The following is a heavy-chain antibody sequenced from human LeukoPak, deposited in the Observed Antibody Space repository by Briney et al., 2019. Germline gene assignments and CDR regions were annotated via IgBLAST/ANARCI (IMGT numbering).Heavy chain of an antibody. D-gene: IGHD1-26*01. J-gene: IGHJ4*02. V-gene: IGHV3-23*01. Sequence: GGSLRLSCAASGFTFTSYSMNWVRHAPGKGLEWVSTISGGGGSTYYADSVKGRFTISRDNSKNTLYLQVNSLRAEDTAVYYCAKGGKWDVTPFDYWGQGTLVTVSS. CDR2: ISGGGGST. CDR3: AKGGKWDVTPFDY. CDR1: GFTFTSYS.